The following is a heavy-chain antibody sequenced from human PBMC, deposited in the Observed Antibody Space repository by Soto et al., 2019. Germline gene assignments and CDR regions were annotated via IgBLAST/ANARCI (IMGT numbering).Heavy chain of an antibody. J-gene: IGHJ4*02. CDR3: ARLGIGYCSSTSCHYFDY. CDR2: IYPGDSDT. Sequence: EVQLVQSGAEVKKPGESLQISCQGSGYSFTSYWIGWVRQMPGKGLEWMGIIYPGDSDTRYSPSFQGQVTISADKSISTAYLQWSSLKASDTAMYYCARLGIGYCSSTSCHYFDYWGQGTLVTVSS. V-gene: IGHV5-51*03. D-gene: IGHD2-2*01. CDR1: GYSFTSYW.